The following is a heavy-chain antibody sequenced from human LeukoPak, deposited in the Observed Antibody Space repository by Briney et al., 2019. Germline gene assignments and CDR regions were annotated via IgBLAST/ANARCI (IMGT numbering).Heavy chain of an antibody. CDR2: IYLSVTT. CDR1: GYSISSGYY. V-gene: IGHV4-38-2*01. Sequence: SETLSLTCAVSGYSISSGYYWGWIRPPPGKGREWIGSIYLSVTTYYNPSLNTRVTISVATSNNQFSLNLSSLTAADTAVYYCARHGTMIVVVYWFDHWGQGTLVTVSS. J-gene: IGHJ5*02. D-gene: IGHD3-22*01. CDR3: ARHGTMIVVVYWFDH.